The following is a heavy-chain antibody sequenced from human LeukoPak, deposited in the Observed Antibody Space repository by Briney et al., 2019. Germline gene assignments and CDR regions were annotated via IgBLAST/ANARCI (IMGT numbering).Heavy chain of an antibody. CDR3: ARVDYGDYNWFDP. J-gene: IGHJ5*02. V-gene: IGHV1-2*02. CDR1: GYTFIGYY. Sequence: VKVSCKASGYTFIGYYIHWVRQAPGQGLEWMGWINPNSGGTKYAQKFQGRVTMTRDTSISTAYMELSRLRSDDTAVYYCARVDYGDYNWFDPWGQGTLVTVSS. CDR2: INPNSGGT. D-gene: IGHD4-17*01.